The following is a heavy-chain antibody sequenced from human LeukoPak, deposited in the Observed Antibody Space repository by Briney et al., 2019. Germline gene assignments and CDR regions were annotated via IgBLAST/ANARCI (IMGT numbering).Heavy chain of an antibody. J-gene: IGHJ4*02. CDR1: GGSFSGYY. V-gene: IGHV4-34*01. CDR2: INHSGST. CDR3: ARDQLYYYDSSGTFDY. Sequence: SETLSLTCAVYGGSFSGYYWSWIRQPPGKGLEWIGEINHSGSTNYNPSLKSRVTISVDTSKNQFSLKLSSVTAADTAVYYRARDQLYYYDSSGTFDYWGQGTLVTVSS. D-gene: IGHD3-22*01.